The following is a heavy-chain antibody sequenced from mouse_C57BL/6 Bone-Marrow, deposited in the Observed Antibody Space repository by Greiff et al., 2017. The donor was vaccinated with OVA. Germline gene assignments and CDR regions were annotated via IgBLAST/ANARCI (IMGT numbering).Heavy chain of an antibody. CDR1: GYTFTSYG. J-gene: IGHJ2*01. Sequence: VKLMESGAELARPGASVKLSCKASGYTFTSYGISWVKQSTGQGLEWIGEIYPRSGNTYYNEKFKGKATLTADKSSSTAYMELRSLTSEDSAVYFCARSGNWDEDYWGQGTTLTVSS. CDR3: ARSGNWDEDY. V-gene: IGHV1-81*01. D-gene: IGHD4-1*01. CDR2: IYPRSGNT.